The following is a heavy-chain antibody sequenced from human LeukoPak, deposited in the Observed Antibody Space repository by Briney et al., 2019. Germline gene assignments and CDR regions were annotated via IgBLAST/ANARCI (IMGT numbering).Heavy chain of an antibody. CDR3: ARAPGAFDI. V-gene: IGHV4-31*03. Sequence: SETLSLTCTVSGDSITSGSYYWAWIRQHPEKGLEWIGHIYYTGGTHYNPSLKSRLTISVDTSENHFSLKLSSVTAADTAIYFCARAPGAFDIWGQGTMVTVSS. J-gene: IGHJ3*02. CDR1: GDSITSGSYY. CDR2: IYYTGGT.